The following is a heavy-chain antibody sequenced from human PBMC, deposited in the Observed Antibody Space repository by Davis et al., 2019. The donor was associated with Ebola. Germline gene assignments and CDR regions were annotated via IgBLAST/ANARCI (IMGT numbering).Heavy chain of an antibody. CDR2: IFYTGST. CDR1: RGPISSHF. Sequence: PSETLSLTCAVSRGPISSHFWSWIRQSPGQGLEWIGSIFYTGSTNLNPSLRSRVTLSVDRPKNKFSLNLTSVTAADTAVYFCARQPRSTRSPEYYHGLDVWGQGTTVVVSS. CDR3: ARQPRSTRSPEYYHGLDV. V-gene: IGHV4-59*11. D-gene: IGHD3-16*01. J-gene: IGHJ6*02.